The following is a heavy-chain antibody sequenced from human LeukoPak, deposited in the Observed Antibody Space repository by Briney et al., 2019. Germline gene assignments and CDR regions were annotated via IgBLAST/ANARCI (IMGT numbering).Heavy chain of an antibody. Sequence: PSETLSLTCTVSGGSISSYYWSWIRQPPGRGLDLIGSIYYSGSTNYNPSLKSRVTISVDTSKNQFSLKLSSVTAADTAVYYCARHSYGSSYYWGQGTLVTVSS. V-gene: IGHV4-59*08. D-gene: IGHD5-18*01. CDR1: GGSISSYY. J-gene: IGHJ4*02. CDR3: ARHSYGSSYY. CDR2: IYYSGST.